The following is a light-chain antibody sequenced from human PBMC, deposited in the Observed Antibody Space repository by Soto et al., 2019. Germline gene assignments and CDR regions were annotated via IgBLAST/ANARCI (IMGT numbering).Light chain of an antibody. CDR3: RQYGGGRL. J-gene: IGKJ1*01. CDR2: GAS. Sequence: EIGLTQSPGTLSLSTAERATLSCRASQSVSGNYLAWYQQKPGQAPRLLIYGASSRATGIPDRVSGSGSGTDFTLTSSRLEPEDFAVYYCRQYGGGRLFGQGTKVDIK. V-gene: IGKV3-20*01. CDR1: QSVSGNY.